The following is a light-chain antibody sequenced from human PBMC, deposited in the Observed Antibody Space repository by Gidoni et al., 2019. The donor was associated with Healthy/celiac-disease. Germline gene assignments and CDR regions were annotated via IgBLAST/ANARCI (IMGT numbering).Light chain of an antibody. CDR3: QVWDSSSDHPYV. Sequence: SYVLTQPPSVSVAPGKTARITCGGNNIGSKSVHWYKQKPGQAPGLVIYYDSDRPSGIPGRFSGSNSGNTATLTISRVEAGDEADYYCQVWDSSSDHPYVFGTGTKVTVL. CDR2: YDS. CDR1: NIGSKS. J-gene: IGLJ1*01. V-gene: IGLV3-21*04.